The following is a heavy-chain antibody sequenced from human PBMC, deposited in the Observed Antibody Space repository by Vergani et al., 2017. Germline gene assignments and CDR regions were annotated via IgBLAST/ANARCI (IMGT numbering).Heavy chain of an antibody. CDR2: IKSDGSIT. J-gene: IGHJ5*01. CDR1: GFSFSGYW. V-gene: IGHV3-74*01. Sequence: EVQLVESGGGLIHPGGSLRLSCEGSGFSFSGYWMHWVRQSPEKGLVCVSRIKSDGSITNYADSVKGRFTISRDNAKNTLYLEMNSLGGDDTAIYYCVRARCSGPCFMSNWFDSWGQGTLVTVSS. CDR3: VRARCSGPCFMSNWFDS. D-gene: IGHD5-12*01.